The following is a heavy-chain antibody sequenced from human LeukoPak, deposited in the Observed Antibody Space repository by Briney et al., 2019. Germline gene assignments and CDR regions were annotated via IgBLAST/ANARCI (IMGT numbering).Heavy chain of an antibody. Sequence: SETLSLTCTVSGDSINSGSYYWSWIRQPAGKGLEWIGRIYTSGSTNYNPSLKSRVTMSVDTSKNQFSLKLSSVTAADTAVYYCARGDGYYDSSGYYDIWGQGTMVTVSS. J-gene: IGHJ3*02. V-gene: IGHV4-61*02. CDR1: GDSINSGSYY. CDR3: ARGDGYYDSSGYYDI. CDR2: IYTSGST. D-gene: IGHD3-22*01.